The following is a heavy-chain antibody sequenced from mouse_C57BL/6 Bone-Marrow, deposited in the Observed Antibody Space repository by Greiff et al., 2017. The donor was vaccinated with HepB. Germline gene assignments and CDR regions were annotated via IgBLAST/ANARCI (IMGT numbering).Heavy chain of an antibody. CDR3: ARSPFYYDYDDGFAY. V-gene: IGHV1-26*01. CDR1: GYTFTDYY. CDR2: INPNNGGT. J-gene: IGHJ3*01. Sequence: EVQLQQSGPELVKPGASVKISCKASGYTFTDYYMNWVKQSHGKSLEWIGDINPNNGGTSYNQKFKGKATLTVDKSSSTAYMELRSLTSEDSAVYYCARSPFYYDYDDGFAYWGQGTLVTVSA. D-gene: IGHD2-4*01.